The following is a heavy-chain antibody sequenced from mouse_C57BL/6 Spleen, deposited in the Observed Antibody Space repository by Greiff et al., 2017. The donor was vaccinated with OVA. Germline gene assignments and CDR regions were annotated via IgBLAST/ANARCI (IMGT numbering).Heavy chain of an antibody. J-gene: IGHJ2*01. CDR1: GYTFTSYW. V-gene: IGHV1-64*01. CDR2: IHPNSGST. CDR3: ARSDYYGSSYGY. Sequence: QVQLQQPGAELVKPGASVKLSCKASGYTFTSYWMHWVKQRPGQGLEWIGMIHPNSGSTNYNEKFKSKATLTVDKSSSTASMQLSSLTSEDSAVYYCARSDYYGSSYGYWGQGTTLTVSS. D-gene: IGHD1-1*01.